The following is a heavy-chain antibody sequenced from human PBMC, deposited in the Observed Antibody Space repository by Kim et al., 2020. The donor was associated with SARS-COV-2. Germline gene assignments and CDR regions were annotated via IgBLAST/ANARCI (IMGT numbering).Heavy chain of an antibody. CDR2: INAGNGNT. V-gene: IGHV1-3*01. CDR1: GYTFSSYV. CDR3: ARLQPKELRSPMFAFDI. D-gene: IGHD3-10*01. J-gene: IGHJ3*02. Sequence: ASVKVSCKASGYTFSSYVMHWVRQAPGQRLEWMGWINAGNGNTKYSQKFQGRVTITRDTSASTAYMELSSLRSEDTAVYYCARLQPKELRSPMFAFDIWGQGTMVTVSS.